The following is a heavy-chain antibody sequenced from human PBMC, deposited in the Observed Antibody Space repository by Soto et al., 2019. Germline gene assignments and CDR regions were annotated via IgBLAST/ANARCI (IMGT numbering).Heavy chain of an antibody. Sequence: HPGGSLRLSCSASGFTFSSYAMHWVRQAPGKGLEYVSAISSNGGSTYYADSVKGRFTISRDNSKNTLYLQMSSLRAEDTAVYYCVKASGWLVRLVGYYYYYGMDVWGQGTTVTVSS. CDR3: VKASGWLVRLVGYYYYYGMDV. D-gene: IGHD6-19*01. CDR2: ISSNGGST. J-gene: IGHJ6*02. CDR1: GFTFSSYA. V-gene: IGHV3-64D*06.